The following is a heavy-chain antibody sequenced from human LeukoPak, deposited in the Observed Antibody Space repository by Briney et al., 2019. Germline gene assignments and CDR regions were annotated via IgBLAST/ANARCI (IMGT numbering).Heavy chain of an antibody. CDR3: ARGGASLRWYPFDY. V-gene: IGHV4-4*07. Sequence: SETLSLTCTVSGGSISSYYWSWIRQPAGKGLEWIGRIYTSGSTNYNPSLKSRVTMSVDTSKNQFSLKLSSVTAADTAVYYCARGGASLRWYPFDYWGQGTLVTVSS. J-gene: IGHJ4*02. CDR2: IYTSGST. D-gene: IGHD4-23*01. CDR1: GGSISSYY.